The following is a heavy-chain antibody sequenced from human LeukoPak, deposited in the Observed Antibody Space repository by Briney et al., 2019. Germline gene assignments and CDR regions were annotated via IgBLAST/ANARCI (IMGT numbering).Heavy chain of an antibody. Sequence: RASVKVSCKASGYTFTSYDINWVRKATGQGLEWMGWMNPNSGNTGYAQKLQGRVTMTTDTSTSTAYMELRSLRSDDTAVYYCATAGQLREIGVVVPAAMLAFDIWGQGTMVTVSS. V-gene: IGHV1-8*02. D-gene: IGHD2-2*01. CDR3: ATAGQLREIGVVVPAAMLAFDI. CDR1: GYTFTSYD. J-gene: IGHJ3*02. CDR2: MNPNSGNT.